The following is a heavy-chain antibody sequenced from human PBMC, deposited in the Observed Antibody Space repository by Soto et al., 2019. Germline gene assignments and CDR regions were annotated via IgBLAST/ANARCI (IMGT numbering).Heavy chain of an antibody. CDR1: GFTFSSYA. CDR2: ISGSGGST. V-gene: IGHV3-23*01. CDR3: AKHYYGSGSYSLYYYYYYGMDV. D-gene: IGHD3-10*01. J-gene: IGHJ6*02. Sequence: LRLSCAASGFTFSSYAMSWVRQAPGKGLEWVSAISGSGGSTYYADSVKGRFTISRDNSKNKLYLQMNSLRAEDTAVYYCAKHYYGSGSYSLYYYYYYGMDVWGQGTTVTVSS.